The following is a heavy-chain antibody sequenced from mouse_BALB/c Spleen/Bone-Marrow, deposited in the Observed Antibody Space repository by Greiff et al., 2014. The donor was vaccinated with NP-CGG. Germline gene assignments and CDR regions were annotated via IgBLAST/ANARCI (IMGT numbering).Heavy chain of an antibody. V-gene: IGHV5-6*01. CDR2: ISFGGGYT. CDR3: ARQHGNFGVMDY. J-gene: IGHJ4*01. CDR1: GFTFSRYG. Sequence: DVHLVESGGDLVKPGGSLKLSCAASGFTFSRYGTSWVRQTPDKRLEWVANISFGGGYTYYPDSVKGRFTISRDNAENTLYLQMSSLKSEDTAMYYCARQHGNFGVMDYWGQGTSVTVSS. D-gene: IGHD2-1*01.